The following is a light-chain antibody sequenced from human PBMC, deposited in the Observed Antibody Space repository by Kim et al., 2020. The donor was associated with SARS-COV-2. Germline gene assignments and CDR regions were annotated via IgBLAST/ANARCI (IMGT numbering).Light chain of an antibody. Sequence: PGEKGTPPSRTGHPIDRNVLAWYQQKPGQAPRLLIYGTVTRATGIPARFRGSGSGTEFTLTISRLQPEDFAVYYCQQYKTSSLTFGRGTKVEIK. CDR2: GTV. J-gene: IGKJ1*01. V-gene: IGKV3D-15*01. CDR3: QQYKTSSLT. CDR1: HPIDRNV.